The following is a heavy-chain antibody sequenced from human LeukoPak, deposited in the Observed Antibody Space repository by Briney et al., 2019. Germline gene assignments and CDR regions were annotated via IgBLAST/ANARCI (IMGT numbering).Heavy chain of an antibody. J-gene: IGHJ4*02. V-gene: IGHV1-69*05. Sequence: SLKVSCKASGYTFIGYYMHWVRQAPGQGLEWMGGIIPIFGTANYAQKFQGRVTITTDESTSTAYMELSSLRSEDTAVYYCAREGNRSVSDYWGQGTLVTVSS. D-gene: IGHD1-14*01. CDR2: IIPIFGTA. CDR1: GYTFIGYY. CDR3: AREGNRSVSDY.